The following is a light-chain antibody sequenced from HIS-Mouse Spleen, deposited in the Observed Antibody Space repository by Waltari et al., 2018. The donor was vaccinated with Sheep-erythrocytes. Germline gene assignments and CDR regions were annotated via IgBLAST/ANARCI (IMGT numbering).Light chain of an antibody. CDR3: CSYAGSYTLV. CDR2: DVS. CDR1: SSDVGGYNY. V-gene: IGLV2-11*01. J-gene: IGLJ2*01. Sequence: QSALTQPRSVSGSPGQSVTISCTGTSSDVGGYNYVSWYQQHPGKAPKLMLYDVSKRPSGFPDRFSGSKSGNTASLTISGLQAEDEADYYCCSYAGSYTLVFGGGTKLTVL.